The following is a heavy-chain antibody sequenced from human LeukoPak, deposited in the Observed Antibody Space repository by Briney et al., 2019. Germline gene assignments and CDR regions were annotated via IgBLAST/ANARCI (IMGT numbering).Heavy chain of an antibody. V-gene: IGHV3-23*01. CDR3: AKGIWFGELFGEFDY. J-gene: IGHJ4*02. Sequence: GGSLRLSCAASGLTFSSYAMSWVRQAPGKGLEWVSAISGSGGSTYYADSVKVQFTISRDKYKNTLYLQMNSLRAEDTDVYDCAKGIWFGELFGEFDYWGQGTLVTVSS. D-gene: IGHD3-10*01. CDR1: GLTFSSYA. CDR2: ISGSGGST.